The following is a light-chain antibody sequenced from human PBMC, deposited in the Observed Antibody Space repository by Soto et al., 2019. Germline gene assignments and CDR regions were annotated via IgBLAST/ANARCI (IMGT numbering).Light chain of an antibody. CDR2: EVT. J-gene: IGLJ1*01. CDR3: SSYTSSTTYV. Sequence: QSALTQPASVSGSPGQSITISCTGTSTDVGGYKYVSWYQHHPGKAPKLIIYEVTNRPSGVSNRFSGSKSGNTASLTISGLQAEDEADYYCSSYTSSTTYVFATVTKLTVL. CDR1: STDVGGYKY. V-gene: IGLV2-14*01.